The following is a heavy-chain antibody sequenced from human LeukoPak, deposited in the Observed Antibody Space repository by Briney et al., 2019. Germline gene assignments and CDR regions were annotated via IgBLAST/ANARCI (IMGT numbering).Heavy chain of an antibody. CDR2: ISSSGSTI. CDR1: GFTFSTYW. CDR3: ARNGAFYDFWSGYYTEYFQH. D-gene: IGHD3-3*01. Sequence: PGGSLRLSCEASGFTFSTYWMTWVRQAPGKGLEWVSYISSSGSTIYYADSVKGRFTISRDNAKNSLYLQMNSLRAEDTAVYYCARNGAFYDFWSGYYTEYFQHWGQGTLVTVSS. V-gene: IGHV3-48*04. J-gene: IGHJ1*01.